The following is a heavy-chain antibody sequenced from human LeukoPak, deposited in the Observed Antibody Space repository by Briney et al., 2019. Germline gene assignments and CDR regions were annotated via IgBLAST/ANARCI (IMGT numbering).Heavy chain of an antibody. J-gene: IGHJ4*02. CDR3: ARGDSSCWFDSDY. CDR1: GDSFSSNY. V-gene: IGHV4-59*01. CDR2: ISYIGST. D-gene: IGHD6-19*01. Sequence: PSETLSLTCAVSGDSFSSNYWTWLRQPPGKGLEWIGYISYIGSTNYNPSLKSRVTISIATSKNQFSLKLTSVSAADTSVYYCARGDSSCWFDSDYWGQGTLVTVSS.